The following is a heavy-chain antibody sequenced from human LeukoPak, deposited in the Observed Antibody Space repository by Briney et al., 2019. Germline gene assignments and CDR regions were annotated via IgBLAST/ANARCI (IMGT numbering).Heavy chain of an antibody. J-gene: IGHJ4*02. V-gene: IGHV4-4*02. Sequence: SETLSLTCAVSGGSISSSNWWSWVRQPPGKGLEWIGEIYHSGSTNYNPSLKSRVTISVDKSKNQFSLKLSSVTAADTAVYYCARKPGSSSWYKSPDYWGQGTLVTVSS. CDR2: IYHSGST. D-gene: IGHD6-13*01. CDR1: GGSISSSNW. CDR3: ARKPGSSSWYKSPDY.